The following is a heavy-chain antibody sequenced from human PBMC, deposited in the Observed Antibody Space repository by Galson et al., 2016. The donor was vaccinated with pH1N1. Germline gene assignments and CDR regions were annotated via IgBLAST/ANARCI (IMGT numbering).Heavy chain of an antibody. J-gene: IGHJ4*02. V-gene: IGHV1-69*13. CDR3: AKRANCGGDCFAFDF. D-gene: IGHD2-21*02. Sequence: SVKVSCKASGVTFNIYAVNWVRQAPGQGPEWMGGINSLFRTGEYAQNFQGRVTISADESMRTSYLELSNLRTEDTAVYYCAKRANCGGDCFAFDFWGQGSLVAVSS. CDR2: INSLFRTG. CDR1: GVTFNIYA.